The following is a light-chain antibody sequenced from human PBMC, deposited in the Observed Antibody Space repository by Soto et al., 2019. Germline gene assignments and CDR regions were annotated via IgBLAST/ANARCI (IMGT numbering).Light chain of an antibody. J-gene: IGLJ1*01. CDR3: AAWDDSLGAYV. Sequence: VLTQPPSASATPGQRVTISCSGSNSNIGTNTVNWYQQLPGTAPRLLIYTNNQRPSGVPQRFSGSKTGTSASLAIGGLQSEDGADYYCAAWDDSLGAYVFGTGTKVTAL. V-gene: IGLV1-44*01. CDR1: NSNIGTNT. CDR2: TNN.